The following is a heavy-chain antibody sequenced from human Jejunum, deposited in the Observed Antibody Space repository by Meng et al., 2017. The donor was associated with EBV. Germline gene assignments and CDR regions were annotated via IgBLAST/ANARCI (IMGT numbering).Heavy chain of an antibody. J-gene: IGHJ4*02. CDR2: ISNDGNNK. Sequence: QVQLVWSGVCVVQSGRSTSLSCAASGFTFGGHAMQWGRQAPGKGVKWWALISNDGNNKYYADSVKGRFTTARDNSKNTLYLQMNSLRVDDTALYYCTREWGAEYWGQGTLVTVSS. V-gene: IGHV3-30-3*01. CDR1: GFTFGGHA. D-gene: IGHD3-16*01. CDR3: TREWGAEY.